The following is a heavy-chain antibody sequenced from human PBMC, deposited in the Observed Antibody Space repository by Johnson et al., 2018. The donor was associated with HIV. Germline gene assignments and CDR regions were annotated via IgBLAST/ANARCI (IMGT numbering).Heavy chain of an antibody. D-gene: IGHD3-22*01. J-gene: IGHJ3*02. Sequence: VQLVESGGGVVQPGRSLRLSCIVSGFTFNYYPIHWVRQAPGKGLEWVSVLFSGGSTYYADSVKGRFTISRDDSKSIAYLQMNSLKTEDTAVYYCTRAYYDSRVGGAFDIWGQGTMVTVSS. CDR3: TRAYYDSRVGGAFDI. CDR2: LFSGGST. V-gene: IGHV3-66*01. CDR1: GFTFNYYP.